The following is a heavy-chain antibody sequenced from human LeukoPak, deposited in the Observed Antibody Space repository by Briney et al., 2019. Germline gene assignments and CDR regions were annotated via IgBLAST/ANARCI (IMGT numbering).Heavy chain of an antibody. CDR3: AKDRPGYYYDSSGYYY. Sequence: SGGSLRLSCAASGFTFSSYAMSWVRQAPGKGLEWVSAISGSGGSTYYADSVKGRFTISRDNSKNTLYLQMNSLRAEDTAVYYCAKDRPGYYYDSSGYYYWGQGTLVTVSS. CDR1: GFTFSSYA. V-gene: IGHV3-23*01. D-gene: IGHD3-22*01. CDR2: ISGSGGST. J-gene: IGHJ4*02.